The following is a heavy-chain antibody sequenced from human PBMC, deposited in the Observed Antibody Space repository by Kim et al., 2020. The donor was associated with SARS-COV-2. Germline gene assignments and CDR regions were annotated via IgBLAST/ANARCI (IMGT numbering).Heavy chain of an antibody. V-gene: IGHV3-53*01. CDR2: IYSGGST. D-gene: IGHD3-16*01. J-gene: IGHJ6*02. CDR3: ARDLGDYGMDV. Sequence: GGSLRLSCAASGFTVSSNNMNWVRQAPGKGLEWVSVIYSGGSTYYADSAKGRLTISRDNSTNTLYLQMNSVRAADTAVYYCARDLGDYGMDVWGQGTTVTVSS. CDR1: GFTVSSNN.